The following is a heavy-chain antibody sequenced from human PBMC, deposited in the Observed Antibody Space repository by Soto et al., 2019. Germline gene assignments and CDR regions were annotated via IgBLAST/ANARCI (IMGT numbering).Heavy chain of an antibody. D-gene: IGHD1-26*01. J-gene: IGHJ4*02. CDR3: ARQELPSSRGYYFDY. CDR2: IYYSGST. CDR1: GGSISSSSYY. Sequence: SETLSLTCTVSGGSISSSSYYWVWIRQPPEKGLEWIGSIYYSGSTYYNPSLKNRVTISVDTSKNQFSLKLSSVTAADTSVYYCARQELPSSRGYYFDYWGQGTLVTVSS. V-gene: IGHV4-39*01.